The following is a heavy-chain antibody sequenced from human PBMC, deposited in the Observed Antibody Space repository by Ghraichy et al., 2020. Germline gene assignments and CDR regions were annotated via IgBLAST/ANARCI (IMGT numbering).Heavy chain of an antibody. J-gene: IGHJ4*02. CDR2: FDAEDGDT. CDR1: GYTLSELS. CDR3: ATDGPLDVWGCYRYSFDY. D-gene: IGHD3-16*02. Sequence: VKVSCKVSGYTLSELSMHWVRQAPGEGLEWMGGFDAEDGDTINAQKFPGRVTVTTDTLTDTAYLELSSLKSEDTAVYYFATDGPLDVWGCYRYSFDYWGQGTLVTVSS. V-gene: IGHV1-24*01.